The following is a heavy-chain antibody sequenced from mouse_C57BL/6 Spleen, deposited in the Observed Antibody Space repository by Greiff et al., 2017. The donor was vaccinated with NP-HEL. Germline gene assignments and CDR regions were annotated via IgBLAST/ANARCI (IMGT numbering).Heavy chain of an antibody. CDR2: IDPETGGT. CDR3: TGGNFLFDY. V-gene: IGHV1-15*01. D-gene: IGHD2-1*01. CDR1: GYTFTDYE. Sequence: QVQLQQSGAELVRPGASVTLSCKASGYTFTDYEMHWVKQTPVHGLEWIGAIDPETGGTAYNQKFKGKAILTADKSSSTAYMELRSLTSVDSAVYYCTGGNFLFDYWGQGTTLTVSS. J-gene: IGHJ2*01.